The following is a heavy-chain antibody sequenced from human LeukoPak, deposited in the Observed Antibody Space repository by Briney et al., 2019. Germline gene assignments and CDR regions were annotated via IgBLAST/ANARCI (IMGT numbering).Heavy chain of an antibody. CDR2: IDWDDDK. Sequence: SGPTLVSPTQTLTLTYSFSGFSLNTSGETVSWIRQPPGKAPEWLARIDWDDDKFYSTSLKTRLTISKDTSKNQVVLTMTNMDPVDTATYYCARGRRGVDYWGQGTLVTVSS. V-gene: IGHV2-70*04. CDR1: GFSLNTSGET. D-gene: IGHD6-25*01. CDR3: ARGRRGVDY. J-gene: IGHJ4*02.